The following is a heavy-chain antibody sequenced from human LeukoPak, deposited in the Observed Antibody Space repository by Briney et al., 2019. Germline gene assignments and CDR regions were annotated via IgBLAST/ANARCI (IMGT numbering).Heavy chain of an antibody. CDR1: GFTFSSYG. CDR2: ISYDGSNK. J-gene: IGHJ4*02. D-gene: IGHD2-21*02. CDR3: AKQVVTAISYFDY. Sequence: GRSLRLSCAASGFTFSSYGMHWVRQAPGKGLEWVAVISYDGSNKYYADSVKGRFTISRDNSKNTLYLQMNSLRAEDTAVYYCAKQVVTAISYFDYWGQGTLVTVSS. V-gene: IGHV3-30*18.